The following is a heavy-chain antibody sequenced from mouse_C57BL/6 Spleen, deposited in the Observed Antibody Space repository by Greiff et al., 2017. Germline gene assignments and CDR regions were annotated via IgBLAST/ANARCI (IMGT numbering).Heavy chain of an antibody. CDR2: IDPETGGT. J-gene: IGHJ2*01. CDR3: TRGDYCGSSYDY. Sequence: LVESGAELVRPGASVTLSCKASGYTFTDYEMHWVKQTPVHGLEWIGAIDPETGGTAYNQKFKGKAILTADKSSSTAYMELRSLTSEDSAVYYCTRGDYCGSSYDYWGQGTTLTVSS. V-gene: IGHV1-15*01. CDR1: GYTFTDYE. D-gene: IGHD1-1*01.